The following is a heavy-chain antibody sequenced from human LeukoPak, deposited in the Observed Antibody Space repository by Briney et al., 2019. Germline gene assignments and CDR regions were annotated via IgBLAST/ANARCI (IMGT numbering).Heavy chain of an antibody. CDR3: ARGGGYAWDY. Sequence: PGGSLRLSCAASGFTFSDYYMTWIRRAPGKGLEWVSYISSSGGTTYYADSVKGRFTISRDNARNSLYLQMNSLRADDTAVYYCARGGGYAWDYWGQGTLVTVSS. CDR2: ISSSGGTT. J-gene: IGHJ4*02. CDR1: GFTFSDYY. V-gene: IGHV3-11*04. D-gene: IGHD5-12*01.